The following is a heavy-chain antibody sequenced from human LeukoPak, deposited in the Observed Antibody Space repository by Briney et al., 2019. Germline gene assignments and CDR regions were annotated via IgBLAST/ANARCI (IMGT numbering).Heavy chain of an antibody. CDR1: GFTFSNYG. J-gene: IGHJ6*02. Sequence: GGSLRLSCAASGFTFSNYGMHWVRQAPGKGLEWVAVISYHGSDKYYADSVKGRFTISRDNSKNTLSLQMDSLRVEDTAVYYCAREKGSSWSRRNGMDVWGQGTTVTVSS. CDR3: AREKGSSWSRRNGMDV. D-gene: IGHD6-13*01. V-gene: IGHV3-30*03. CDR2: ISYHGSDK.